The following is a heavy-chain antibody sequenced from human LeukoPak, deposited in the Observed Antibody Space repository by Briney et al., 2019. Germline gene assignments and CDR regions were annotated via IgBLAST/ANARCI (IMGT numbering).Heavy chain of an antibody. CDR3: ARGGGPYPFDY. V-gene: IGHV4-59*12. CDR1: VGPIRNYY. Sequence: PSETLTLTCSVSVGPIRNYYWSWIRQPPGKGLEHIGYKYYSGSTNYNPSLKSRVTISVDKSKNQFSLKLTSVTAADTAVYYCARGGGPYPFDYWGQGTLVTVSS. J-gene: IGHJ4*02. D-gene: IGHD1-26*01. CDR2: KYYSGST.